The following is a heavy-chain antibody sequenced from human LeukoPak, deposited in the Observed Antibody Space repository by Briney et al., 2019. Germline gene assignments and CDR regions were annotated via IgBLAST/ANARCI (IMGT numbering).Heavy chain of an antibody. V-gene: IGHV3-74*01. CDR1: GFTFSNYW. D-gene: IGHD3-22*01. J-gene: IGHJ4*02. CDR2: INTDGRST. CDR3: ARDLPNYYDSSGLAHDY. Sequence: GGSLRLSCAASGFTFSNYWMHWVRQAPGRGLVWVSRINTDGRSTSYVDSVKGRFTISRDNGKNSLYLQMNSLRAEDTAVYYCARDLPNYYDSSGLAHDYWGQGTLVTVSS.